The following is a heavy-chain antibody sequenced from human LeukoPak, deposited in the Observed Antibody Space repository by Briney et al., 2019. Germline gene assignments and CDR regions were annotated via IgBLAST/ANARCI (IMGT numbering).Heavy chain of an antibody. J-gene: IGHJ4*02. Sequence: GGSLRLSCAASGFTFSSYGMSWVRQAPGKGLEWVSAISGSGGSTYYADSVKGRFTISRDNSKNTLYLQMNSLRAEDTAVYYCASVTILLCYDSWGQGTLVTVSS. CDR3: ASVTILLCYDS. CDR2: ISGSGGST. D-gene: IGHD3-10*02. CDR1: GFTFSSYG. V-gene: IGHV3-23*01.